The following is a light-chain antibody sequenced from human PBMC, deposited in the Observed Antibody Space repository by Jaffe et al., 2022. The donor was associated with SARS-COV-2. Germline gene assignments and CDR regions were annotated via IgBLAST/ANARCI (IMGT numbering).Light chain of an antibody. CDR1: QGIRND. CDR2: SAS. CDR3: LHDNDYPYS. V-gene: IGKV1-6*01. J-gene: IGKJ2*03. Sequence: AIQMTQSPSSLSASVGDRVTITCRASQGIRNDLGWYQQKPGKAPKLLIYSASTLQSGVPSRFSGSGTGTDFTLTISSLQPEDFATYYCLHDNDYPYSFGQGTKLEIK.